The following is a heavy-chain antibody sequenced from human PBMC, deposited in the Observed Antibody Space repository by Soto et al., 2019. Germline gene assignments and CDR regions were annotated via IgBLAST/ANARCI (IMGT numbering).Heavy chain of an antibody. CDR3: AKDGSSLELRKFDY. V-gene: IGHV3-23*01. CDR1: GFTFSSYA. D-gene: IGHD1-7*01. Sequence: GGSLRLSCAASGFTFSSYAMSWVRQSPGKGLEWVSAISGSGGSTYYADSVKGRFTISRDNSKNTLYLQMNSLRAEDTAVYYCAKDGSSLELRKFDYWGQGTLVTVSS. J-gene: IGHJ4*02. CDR2: ISGSGGST.